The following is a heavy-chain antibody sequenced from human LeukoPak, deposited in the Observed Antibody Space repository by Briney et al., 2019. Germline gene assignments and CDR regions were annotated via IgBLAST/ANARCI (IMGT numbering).Heavy chain of an antibody. CDR2: IYSGGST. CDR1: GFTVSSNY. D-gene: IGHD6-19*01. J-gene: IGHJ4*02. CDR3: AKDQGDQWLVVFDY. Sequence: GGSLRLSCAASGFTVSSNYMSWVRQAPGKGLEWVSVIYSGGSTYYADSVKGRFTISGDNSKNTLYLQMNSLRAEDTAVYYCAKDQGDQWLVVFDYWGQGTLVTVSS. V-gene: IGHV3-66*01.